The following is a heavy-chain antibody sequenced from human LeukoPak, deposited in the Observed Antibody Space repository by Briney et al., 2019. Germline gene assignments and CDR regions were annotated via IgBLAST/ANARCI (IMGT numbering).Heavy chain of an antibody. CDR2: INQDGSQK. CDR1: GFTFSTYW. Sequence: GGPLRLSCAASGFTFSTYWMSWVRQAPGKGLEWVASINQDGSQKRYVDSVQGRFTISRDNTKNSLFLQMNSLRAEDTAVYYCARLKDDVTKLDYWGQGTLVTVSS. V-gene: IGHV3-7*01. J-gene: IGHJ4*02. D-gene: IGHD2-8*01. CDR3: ARLKDDVTKLDY.